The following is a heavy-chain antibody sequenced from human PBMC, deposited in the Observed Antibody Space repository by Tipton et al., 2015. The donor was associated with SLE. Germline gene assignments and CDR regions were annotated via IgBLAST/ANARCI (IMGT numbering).Heavy chain of an antibody. V-gene: IGHV4-34*01. J-gene: IGHJ5*02. CDR1: GESFSAYY. CDR2: IDRSGNT. CDR3: ARHNDCISGGCYSPWFDP. D-gene: IGHD2-15*01. Sequence: TLSLTCAVYGESFSAYYWSWIRQSPGKGLEWIGEIDRSGNTNYNPSLKSRVTISADTSKKQFSLKLTSVTAADTAVYYCARHNDCISGGCYSPWFDPWGQGTLATVSS.